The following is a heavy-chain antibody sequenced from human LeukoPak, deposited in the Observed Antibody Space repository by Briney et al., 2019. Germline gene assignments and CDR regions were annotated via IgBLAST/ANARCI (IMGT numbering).Heavy chain of an antibody. J-gene: IGHJ5*02. CDR3: ARVVTIFGVVNKLDP. V-gene: IGHV4-59*02. Sequence: PSETLSLTCTVSGGSVTGYFWSWIRQPPGKGLEWIGYIYYSGSTNYNPSLKSRVTISVDTSKNQFSLKLSSVTAADTAVYYCARVVTIFGVVNKLDPWGQGTLVTVSS. CDR2: IYYSGST. D-gene: IGHD3-3*01. CDR1: GGSVTGYF.